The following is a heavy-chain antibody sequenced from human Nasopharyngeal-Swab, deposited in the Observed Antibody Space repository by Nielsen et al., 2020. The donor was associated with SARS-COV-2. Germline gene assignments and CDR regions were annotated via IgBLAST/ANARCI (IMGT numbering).Heavy chain of an antibody. Sequence: SLKISCAASGFTFDDYAMHWVRQAPGKGLEWVSGISWNSGSIGYADSVKGRFTISRDNAKNSLYLQMNSLRAEDTALYYCAKDVDDYDYYMDVWGKGTTVTASS. CDR3: AKDVDDYDYYMDV. J-gene: IGHJ6*03. CDR1: GFTFDDYA. CDR2: ISWNSGSI. V-gene: IGHV3-9*01.